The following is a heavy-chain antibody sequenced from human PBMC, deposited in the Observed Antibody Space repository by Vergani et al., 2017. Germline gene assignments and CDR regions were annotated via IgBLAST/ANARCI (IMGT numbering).Heavy chain of an antibody. D-gene: IGHD3-9*01. CDR2: VSHSGST. CDR3: VRDAINYDVLTGYYIGLDS. J-gene: IGHJ4*02. CDR1: NSSINSNYY. V-gene: IGHV4-38-2*01. Sequence: QVQLQESGPGLVKPAETLSLTCVVSNSSINSNYYWGWIRQSPGKRLAWIGSVSHSGSTFSNPSLKSRVTISVDKSKKLISLILNSVTAADTAVYYCVRDAINYDVLTGYYIGLDSWGQGTLVTVSS.